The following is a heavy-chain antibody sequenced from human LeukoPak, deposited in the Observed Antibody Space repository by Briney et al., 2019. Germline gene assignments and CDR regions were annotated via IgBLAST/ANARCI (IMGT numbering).Heavy chain of an antibody. D-gene: IGHD6-19*01. Sequence: GSLRLSCAAPAFNFGKLALSWVRQASGKGPEWVSGISGSGFATYYADSVKGRFTISRDNSKNTLYLRMNSLRAEDTAVYYCAKDSVAAPRYYFDYWGQGTQVTVSS. J-gene: IGHJ4*02. CDR1: AFNFGKLA. V-gene: IGHV3-23*01. CDR2: ISGSGFAT. CDR3: AKDSVAAPRYYFDY.